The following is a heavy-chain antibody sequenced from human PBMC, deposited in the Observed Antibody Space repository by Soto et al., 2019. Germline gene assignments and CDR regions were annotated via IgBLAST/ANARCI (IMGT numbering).Heavy chain of an antibody. CDR2: INHSGST. D-gene: IGHD2-2*01. CDR1: NGSFSVYY. CDR3: ARDSTRRGACDI. V-gene: IGHV4-34*01. Sequence: SETLSLTCAVYNGSFSVYYWTWIRQAPGKGLEWIGEINHSGSTNYNPSLKSRVTISVDTSKNQFSLKLSAVTAADTAVYYCARDSTRRGACDIWGQGTMVTVSS. J-gene: IGHJ3*02.